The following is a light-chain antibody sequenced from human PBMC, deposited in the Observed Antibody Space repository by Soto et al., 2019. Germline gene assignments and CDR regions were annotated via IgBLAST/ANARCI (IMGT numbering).Light chain of an antibody. CDR1: SSNIGADYD. J-gene: IGLJ2*01. Sequence: QSVLTQPPSVSGAPGQRVTISCTGSSSNIGADYDVHWYQHLPGTAPNLLIYDNTNRPSGVPDRFSGSKSGTSASLAITGLQAEDEADYYCQSYDSSLSGGVVFGVGTKLTVL. CDR3: QSYDSSLSGGVV. CDR2: DNT. V-gene: IGLV1-40*01.